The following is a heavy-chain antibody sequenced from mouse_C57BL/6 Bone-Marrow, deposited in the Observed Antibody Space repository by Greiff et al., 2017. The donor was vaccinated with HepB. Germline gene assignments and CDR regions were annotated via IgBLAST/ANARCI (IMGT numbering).Heavy chain of an antibody. J-gene: IGHJ3*01. Sequence: VQLQESGAELARPGASVKLSCKASGYTFISYGISWVKQRTGQGLEWIGEIYPRSGNTYYNEKFKGKATLTADKSSSTAYMELRSLTSEDSAVYFCARRFDYGSIYWGQGTLVTVSA. V-gene: IGHV1-81*01. CDR1: GYTFISYG. D-gene: IGHD1-1*01. CDR3: ARRFDYGSIY. CDR2: IYPRSGNT.